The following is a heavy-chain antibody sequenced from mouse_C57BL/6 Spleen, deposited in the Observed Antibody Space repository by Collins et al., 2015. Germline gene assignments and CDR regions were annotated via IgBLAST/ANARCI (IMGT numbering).Heavy chain of an antibody. V-gene: IGHV3-6*01. D-gene: IGHD2-14*01. CDR3: AREWPEYEYYFDY. CDR1: GYSITSGYY. Sequence: DVQLQESGPGLVKPSQSLSLTCSVTGYSITSGYYWNWIRQFPGNKLEWMGYISYDGSNNYNPSLKNRISITRDTSKNQFFLKLNSVTTEDTATYYCAREWPEYEYYFDYWGQGTSLTVSS. CDR2: ISYDGSN. J-gene: IGHJ2*02.